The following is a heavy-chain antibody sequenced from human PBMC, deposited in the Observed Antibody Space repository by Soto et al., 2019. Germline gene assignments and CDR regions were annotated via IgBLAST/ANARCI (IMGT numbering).Heavy chain of an antibody. CDR1: GGSISSGGYY. Sequence: PSETLSLTYTVSGGSISSGGYYWMWILQHPGKRLEWLAYIYYRGSTYYNTSLKSRVTITVDTSKNQFSLKLSSVTAADTAVYYCARITGGVAATKVTLFDYWGQGTLVTVSS. D-gene: IGHD1-26*01. CDR3: ARITGGVAATKVTLFDY. V-gene: IGHV4-31*03. CDR2: IYYRGST. J-gene: IGHJ4*02.